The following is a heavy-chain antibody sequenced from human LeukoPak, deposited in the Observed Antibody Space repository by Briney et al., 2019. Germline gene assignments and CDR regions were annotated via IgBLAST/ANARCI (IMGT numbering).Heavy chain of an antibody. Sequence: PGGSLRLSCAASGFTFNSYSMNWVRQAPGKGLEWVSYVSSSGSSIYYADSVKGRFTISRDNAENSLNLQMNSLRAEDTAVYYCERGDNWNSYYYYYMDVWGKGTTVTVFS. CDR3: ERGDNWNSYYYYYMDV. V-gene: IGHV3-48*04. J-gene: IGHJ6*03. CDR2: VSSSGSSI. D-gene: IGHD1-7*01. CDR1: GFTFNSYS.